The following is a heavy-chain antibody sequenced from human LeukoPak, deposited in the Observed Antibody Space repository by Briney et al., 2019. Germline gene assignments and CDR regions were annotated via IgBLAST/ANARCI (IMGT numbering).Heavy chain of an antibody. CDR2: ISYDGSNK. CDR3: ARGTPTVDFWSGYTDY. CDR1: GFTFSSFA. D-gene: IGHD3-3*01. V-gene: IGHV3-30*04. Sequence: GGSLRLSCAASGFTFSSFAMHWVRQAPGKGLEWVAVISYDGSNKYYADSVKGRFTISRGNSKNTLYLQMNSLRAEDTAVYYCARGTPTVDFWSGYTDYWGQGTLVTVSS. J-gene: IGHJ4*02.